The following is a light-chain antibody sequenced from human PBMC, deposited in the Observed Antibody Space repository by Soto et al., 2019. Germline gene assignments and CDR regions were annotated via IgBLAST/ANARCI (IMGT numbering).Light chain of an antibody. V-gene: IGLV2-11*01. J-gene: IGLJ2*01. CDR3: CSYAGSSMV. CDR2: DVS. CDR1: SSDVGGYNY. Sequence: QSALTQPRSVSGSPGQSVTISCTGTSSDVGGYNYVSWYQQHPGKAPKLMIYDVSKRPSGVPDRFSGSKSGNTASLTISGLQAEEEADYYCCSYAGSSMVFGGGTKLTVL.